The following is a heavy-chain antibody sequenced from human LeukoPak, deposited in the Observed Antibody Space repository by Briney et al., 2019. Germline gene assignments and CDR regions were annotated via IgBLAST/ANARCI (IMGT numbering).Heavy chain of an antibody. V-gene: IGHV4-61*02. Sequence: SETLSLTCTVSGRSISRGSYYWSWIRQPAWKGLDWVGPIYTSGSTNYNPSLKSRVTISLDTSMTQFSLKLSSVPAADTAVYYCARVGLMTIDLWGQGTLVTVSS. CDR1: GRSISRGSYY. D-gene: IGHD3-9*01. CDR3: ARVGLMTIDL. J-gene: IGHJ5*02. CDR2: IYTSGST.